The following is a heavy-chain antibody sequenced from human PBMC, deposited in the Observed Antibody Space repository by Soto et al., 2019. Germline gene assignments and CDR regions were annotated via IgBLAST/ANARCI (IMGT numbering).Heavy chain of an antibody. CDR3: AREFPYNESSDSYFDY. V-gene: IGHV4-39*02. D-gene: IGHD1-26*01. Sequence: SETLSLTCAVSGGSISGSYYYWGWLRQSPGRGPEWIGSVFYTGFTSYNPSLESRVSVSVDTSKNQFSLHLNSVTPEDTAVYYCAREFPYNESSDSYFDYWGQGALVTVSS. CDR2: VFYTGFT. J-gene: IGHJ4*02. CDR1: GGSISGSYYY.